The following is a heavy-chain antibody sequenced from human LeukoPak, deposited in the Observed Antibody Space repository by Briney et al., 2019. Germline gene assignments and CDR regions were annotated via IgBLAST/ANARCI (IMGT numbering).Heavy chain of an antibody. J-gene: IGHJ4*02. Sequence: SETLSLTCSVSGGSINTFYWSWIRQPPGKGLEWIGYIYYSGSTNYNPSLKSRVSISVDTSNNQFSLRLTSMTAADTAVYYCARVEMAPIWGSAGGHFDYWGQGALVTVSS. CDR3: ARVEMAPIWGSAGGHFDY. D-gene: IGHD5-24*01. CDR1: GGSINTFY. V-gene: IGHV4-59*12. CDR2: IYYSGST.